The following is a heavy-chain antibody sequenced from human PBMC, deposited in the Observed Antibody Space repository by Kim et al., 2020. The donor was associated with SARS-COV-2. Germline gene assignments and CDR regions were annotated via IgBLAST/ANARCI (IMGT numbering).Heavy chain of an antibody. CDR3: ARAGIAARAHDY. D-gene: IGHD6-6*01. Sequence: SYADSVKGRFTITGDNAKNTLYLKMNSVRGEGRAVYCCARAGIAARAHDYWGQGTLVTVSS. V-gene: IGHV3-74*01. J-gene: IGHJ4*02.